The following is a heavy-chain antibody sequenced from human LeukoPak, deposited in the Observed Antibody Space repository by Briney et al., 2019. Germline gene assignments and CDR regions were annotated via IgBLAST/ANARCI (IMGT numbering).Heavy chain of an antibody. CDR1: GGSISSGDYY. CDR2: IYYSGST. V-gene: IGHV4-30-4*01. J-gene: IGHJ4*02. D-gene: IGHD3-10*01. CDR3: AREGPDYYGSGSYVFDY. Sequence: SETLSLTCTVSGGSISSGDYYWSWIRQPPGKGLEWIGYIYYSGSTYYNPSLKSRVTISVDTSKNQFSLKLSSVTAADTAVYYCAREGPDYYGSGSYVFDYWGQGTLVTVSS.